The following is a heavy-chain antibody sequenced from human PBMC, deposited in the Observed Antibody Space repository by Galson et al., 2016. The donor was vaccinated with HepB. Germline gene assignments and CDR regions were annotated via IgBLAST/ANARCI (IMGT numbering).Heavy chain of an antibody. CDR2: ISSSSHYT. CDR1: GFTFRSYS. V-gene: IGHV3-21*06. Sequence: SLRLSCAASGFTFRSYSMSWVRQAPGKGLEWVSSISSSSHYTQDADSVKGRFTISRDNAESSLYLQMSSLRVEDTAVYYCARDDSSGLKRYLQYWGQGTLVTVSS. D-gene: IGHD6-25*01. J-gene: IGHJ1*01. CDR3: ARDDSSGLKRYLQY.